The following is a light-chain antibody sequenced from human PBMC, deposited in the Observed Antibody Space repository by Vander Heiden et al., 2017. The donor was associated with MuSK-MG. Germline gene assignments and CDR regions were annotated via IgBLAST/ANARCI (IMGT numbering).Light chain of an antibody. CDR2: DNS. CDR1: NLGSKY. V-gene: IGLV3-21*02. J-gene: IGLJ2*01. Sequence: SYVLTQPPSVSVAPGQTARITCGGNNLGSKYVHWYQQRPGQAPVLVVYDNSDRPSGIPERFSGSNSGNTATLTISRVEAGDEADYYCQVWDTTGDHHVAFGGGTKLTVL. CDR3: QVWDTTGDHHVA.